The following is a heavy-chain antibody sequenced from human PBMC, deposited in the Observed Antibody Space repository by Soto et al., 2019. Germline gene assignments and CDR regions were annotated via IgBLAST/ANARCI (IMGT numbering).Heavy chain of an antibody. J-gene: IGHJ4*02. V-gene: IGHV3-15*01. CDR3: TTDPRHCGGDCYSGEIAY. Sequence: GGSLRLSCAASGFTFSNAWMSWVRQAPGQGLEWVGRIKSKTDGGTTDYAAPVKGRFTISRDDSKNTLYLQMNSLKTEDTAVYYWTTDPRHCGGDCYSGEIAYWGQGTLVTVSS. CDR2: IKSKTDGGTT. CDR1: GFTFSNAW. D-gene: IGHD2-21*02.